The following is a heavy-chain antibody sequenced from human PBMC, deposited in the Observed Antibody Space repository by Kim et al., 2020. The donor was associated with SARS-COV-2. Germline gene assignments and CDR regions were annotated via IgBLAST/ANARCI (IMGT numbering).Heavy chain of an antibody. J-gene: IGHJ5*02. D-gene: IGHD1-26*01. V-gene: IGHV3-23*01. CDR1: GFTFDTYS. Sequence: GGSLRLSCAASGFTFDTYSMSWVRQAPGKGLEWVSSISGSGGATYHADSVKGRFTISRDNSKSTLYLQMNSLRAEDTAVYYCAKGASASRRFDPWGQGTLVTVSS. CDR3: AKGASASRRFDP. CDR2: ISGSGGAT.